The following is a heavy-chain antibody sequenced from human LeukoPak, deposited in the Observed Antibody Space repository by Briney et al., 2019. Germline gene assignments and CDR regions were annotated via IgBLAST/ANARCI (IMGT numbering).Heavy chain of an antibody. J-gene: IGHJ4*02. CDR3: ARVGVGETGGRLFDY. CDR2: IYYSGIT. Sequence: SETLSLTCTVSGYSISSRSYYWGWIRQPPGKGLEWIGSIYYSGITYYNPSLKSRVTISVDTSKNQCSLKVRSVTAADTAVYYCARVGVGETGGRLFDYWGQGTLVTVSS. CDR1: GYSISSRSYY. V-gene: IGHV4-39*07. D-gene: IGHD1-26*01.